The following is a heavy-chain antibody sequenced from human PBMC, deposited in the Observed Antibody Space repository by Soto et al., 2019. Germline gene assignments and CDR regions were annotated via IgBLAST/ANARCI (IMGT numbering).Heavy chain of an antibody. D-gene: IGHD5-18*01. CDR2: ISYVGSNK. J-gene: IGHJ6*02. Sequence: QVQLVESGGGVVQPGRSLRLSCAASGFTFSSYGMHWVRQAPGKGLEWVAVISYVGSNKYYADSVKGRFTISRDNSKNTLYLQMNSLRAEDTAVYYCAKAFNTAMVVSYYYGMDVWGQGTTVTVSS. V-gene: IGHV3-30*18. CDR3: AKAFNTAMVVSYYYGMDV. CDR1: GFTFSSYG.